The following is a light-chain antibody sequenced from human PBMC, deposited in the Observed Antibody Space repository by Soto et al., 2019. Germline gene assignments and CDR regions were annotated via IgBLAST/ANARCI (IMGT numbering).Light chain of an antibody. CDR1: SSNIGSNY. CDR2: RNN. CDR3: AAWDDSLSGAI. V-gene: IGLV1-47*01. Sequence: QSVLTQPPSASGTPGQRVTISCSGSSSNIGSNYVYWYQQLPGTAPKLLIYRNNQRPSGVPDRFSGSKSGTSASLAISGLRSEDEADYYCAAWDDSLSGAIFGTATKVTVL. J-gene: IGLJ1*01.